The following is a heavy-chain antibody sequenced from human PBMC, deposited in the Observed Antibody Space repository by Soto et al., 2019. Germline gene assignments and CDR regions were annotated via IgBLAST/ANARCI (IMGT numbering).Heavy chain of an antibody. Sequence: QVQLVQSGAEVKKPGSSVKVSCKASGGTFSSYAISWVRQAPGQGLEWMGGIIPIFGTANYEQKFQGRVTITADESTSKAYMELRSLRSEDTAVYYCARDRWDIVLVPAATTYYYYGMDVWGQGTTVTVSS. V-gene: IGHV1-69*12. CDR3: ARDRWDIVLVPAATTYYYYGMDV. CDR2: IIPIFGTA. J-gene: IGHJ6*02. CDR1: GGTFSSYA. D-gene: IGHD2-2*01.